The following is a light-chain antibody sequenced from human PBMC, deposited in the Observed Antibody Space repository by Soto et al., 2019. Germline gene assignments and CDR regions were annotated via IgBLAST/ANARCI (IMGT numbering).Light chain of an antibody. CDR2: ATS. V-gene: IGKV3-15*01. J-gene: IGKJ4*01. CDR3: QQYCDWPLT. CDR1: QSVGNN. Sequence: EIVLTQSPATLSVSPGERATLSCRASQSVGNNFAWYQQKPGQAPRLLIFATSTRATGVPARFSGSGSGTEFTLTISSLQSEEFAVYYCQQYCDWPLTFGGGAKVEIE.